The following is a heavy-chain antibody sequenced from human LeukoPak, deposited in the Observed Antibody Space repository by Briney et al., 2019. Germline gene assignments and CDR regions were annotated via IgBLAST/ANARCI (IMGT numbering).Heavy chain of an antibody. CDR1: GFTFSSYW. V-gene: IGHV3-7*01. J-gene: IGHJ4*02. CDR3: AKERYSGSYCFDY. D-gene: IGHD1-26*01. CDR2: IKQDGSEK. Sequence: GGSLRLSCAASGFTFSSYWMSWVRQAPGKGLEWVANIKQDGSEKYYVGTVKGRFTISRDNSKNTLYLQMNSLRVEDTAVYYCAKERYSGSYCFDYWGQGSLVTVSS.